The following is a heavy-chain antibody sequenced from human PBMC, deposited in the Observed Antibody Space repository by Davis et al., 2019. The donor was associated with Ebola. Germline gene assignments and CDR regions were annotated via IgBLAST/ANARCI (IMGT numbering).Heavy chain of an antibody. Sequence: SLKISCAASGFTFDDYAMHWVRQAPGKGLEWVSGISWNSGSIDYADSVKGRFTISRDNSKNTLYLQMNSLRAEDTAVYYCAKDGATVTTGIDWGQGTLVTVSS. CDR1: GFTFDDYA. CDR2: ISWNSGSI. V-gene: IGHV3-9*01. CDR3: AKDGATVTTGID. D-gene: IGHD4-17*01. J-gene: IGHJ4*02.